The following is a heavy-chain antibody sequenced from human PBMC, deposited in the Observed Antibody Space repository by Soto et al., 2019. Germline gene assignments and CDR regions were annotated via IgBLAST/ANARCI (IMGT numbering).Heavy chain of an antibody. J-gene: IGHJ4*02. D-gene: IGHD4-17*01. CDR2: INHSGST. CDR1: GVSFSGYY. Sequence: PSETLSLTCAVYGVSFSGYYWSWIRQPPGKGLEWIGEINHSGSTNYNPSLKSRVTISVNTSKNPFSLKLSSVTAADTAVYYCARGQDYGDHDGVDYWGQGTLVSVSS. CDR3: ARGQDYGDHDGVDY. V-gene: IGHV4-34*01.